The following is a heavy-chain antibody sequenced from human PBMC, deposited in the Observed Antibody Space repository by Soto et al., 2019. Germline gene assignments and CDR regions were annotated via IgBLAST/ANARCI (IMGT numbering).Heavy chain of an antibody. CDR3: ARGKRLRPNWFDP. D-gene: IGHD6-25*01. CDR1: GGSISSGGYY. Sequence: QVQLQESGPGLVKPAQTLSLTCTVSGGSISSGGYYWSWIRQHPGKGLEWIGYIYYSGSTYYNPSLKSRVTISVDTSKNQFSLKLSSVTAADTAVYYCARGKRLRPNWFDPWGQGTLVTVSS. CDR2: IYYSGST. J-gene: IGHJ5*02. V-gene: IGHV4-31*03.